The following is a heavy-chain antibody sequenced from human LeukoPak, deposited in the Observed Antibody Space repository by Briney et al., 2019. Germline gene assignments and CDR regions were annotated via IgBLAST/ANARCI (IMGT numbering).Heavy chain of an antibody. D-gene: IGHD6-6*01. CDR1: GFTFRHYA. J-gene: IGHJ6*02. Sequence: PGGSLRLSCAASGFTFRHYAMHWVRQAPGKGLEWVAVIAYDGSNRYYADSVKGRFTISRDNSKNTLYLQMNSLRAVDTAVYYCARDPRRVGMDVWGQGTTVTVSS. V-gene: IGHV3-30-3*01. CDR3: ARDPRRVGMDV. CDR2: IAYDGSNR.